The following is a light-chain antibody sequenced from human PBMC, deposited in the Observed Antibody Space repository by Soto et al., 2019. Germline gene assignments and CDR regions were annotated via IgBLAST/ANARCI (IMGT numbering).Light chain of an antibody. Sequence: SYELTQPPSVSVSPGQTASITCSGDKLGSKYTCWYQQKPGQSPVLVIYQDYERPSGIPERFAGSNSGNTATLTISGTQSMDEADYYCQAWDRSTVVFGGGTKLTVL. J-gene: IGLJ2*01. CDR2: QDY. CDR3: QAWDRSTVV. V-gene: IGLV3-1*01. CDR1: KLGSKY.